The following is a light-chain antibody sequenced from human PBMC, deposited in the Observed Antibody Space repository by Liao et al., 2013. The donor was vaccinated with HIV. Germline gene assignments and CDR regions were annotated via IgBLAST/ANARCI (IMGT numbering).Light chain of an antibody. CDR3: QVWDSSSDVLYV. CDR2: QDN. Sequence: SYELTQPPSVSVSPGQTASITCSGDKLGDRYVCWYQQKPGQSPVLVIYQDNKRPLGIPERFSGSNSGNTATLTISRVEAGDEADYYCQVWDSSSDVLYVFGTGTTVTVL. CDR1: KLGDRY. J-gene: IGLJ1*01. V-gene: IGLV3-1*01.